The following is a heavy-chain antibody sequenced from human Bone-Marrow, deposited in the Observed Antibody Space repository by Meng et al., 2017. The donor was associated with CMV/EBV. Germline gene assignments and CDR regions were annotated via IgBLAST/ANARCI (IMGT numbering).Heavy chain of an antibody. CDR1: GDSVSSGSYQ. CDR2: IYYSGST. D-gene: IGHD2-2*01. CDR3: ARDLYNCSSTSCYRGMDV. V-gene: IGHV4-39*07. J-gene: IGHJ6*02. Sequence: SETLSLTCTVSGDSVSSGSYQWSWIRQPPGKGLEWIGSIYYSGSTYYNPSLKSRVTISVDTSKNQFSLELSSVTAADTAVYYCARDLYNCSSTSCYRGMDVWGQGTTVTVSS.